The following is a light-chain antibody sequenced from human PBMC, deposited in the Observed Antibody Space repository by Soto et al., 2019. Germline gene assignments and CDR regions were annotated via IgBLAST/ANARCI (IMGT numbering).Light chain of an antibody. CDR2: GAS. CDR1: QSVSSNY. V-gene: IGKV3-20*01. CDR3: QQYGTSAPVT. J-gene: IGKJ5*01. Sequence: ESVLTQSPGTLSLSPGERATLSCRASQSVSSNYLAWYQQKPGQAPSLLIYGASSRATGIPDRFSGSGSGTDFTLTISRQEPEDFGMYYCQQYGTSAPVTFGQGTRVEIE.